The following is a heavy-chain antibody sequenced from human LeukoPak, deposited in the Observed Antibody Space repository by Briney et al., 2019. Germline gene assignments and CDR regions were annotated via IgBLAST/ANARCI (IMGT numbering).Heavy chain of an antibody. CDR1: GYPFTGYY. D-gene: IGHD2-2*01. V-gene: IGHV1-2*02. CDR3: ARLADCSSSICLSFDY. J-gene: IGHJ4*02. Sequence: ASVKVSCKASGYPFTGYYLHWVRQAPGQGLEWMGWINPNSGFTNYAQKFQGRVTMTRDTSISTAYMELSRLRSDDTAVYYCARLADCSSSICLSFDYWGQGTLVTVSS. CDR2: INPNSGFT.